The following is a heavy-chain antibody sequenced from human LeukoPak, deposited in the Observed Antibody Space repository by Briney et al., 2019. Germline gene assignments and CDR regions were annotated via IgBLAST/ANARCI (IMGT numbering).Heavy chain of an antibody. J-gene: IGHJ4*02. CDR2: ISYDGSNK. V-gene: IGHV3-30*03. Sequence: PGRSLRLSCAASGFTFSSYGMHWVRQAPGKGLEWVAVISYDGSNKYYAASVKGRVTISRDNSKNTLYLQMNSLRAEDTAVYYCASDSSSWKLRGYFDYWGQGTLVTVSS. D-gene: IGHD6-13*01. CDR1: GFTFSSYG. CDR3: ASDSSSWKLRGYFDY.